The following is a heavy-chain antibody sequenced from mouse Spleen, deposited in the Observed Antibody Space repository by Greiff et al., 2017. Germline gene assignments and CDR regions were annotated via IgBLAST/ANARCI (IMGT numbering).Heavy chain of an antibody. CDR3: ARFPNWDVFDY. CDR2: INPNNGGT. V-gene: IGHV1-26*01. Sequence: VQLKQSGPELVKPGASVKISCKASGYTFTDYYMNWVKQSHGKSLEWIGDINPNNGGTSYNQKFKGKATLTVDKSSSTAYMELRSLTSEDSAVYYCARFPNWDVFDYWGQGTTLTVSS. CDR1: GYTFTDYY. J-gene: IGHJ2*01. D-gene: IGHD4-1*01.